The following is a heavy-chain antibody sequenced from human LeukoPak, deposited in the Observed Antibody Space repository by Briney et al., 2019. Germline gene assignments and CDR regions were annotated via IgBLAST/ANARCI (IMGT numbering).Heavy chain of an antibody. Sequence: GGSLRLSCAASGFTFSSYHMNWVRQAPGKGLEWVSYISIISSTIYYADSVKGRFTISRDDAKSSVYLQMNSLRAEDTAVYYCARTYERDLDSWGQGTLVTVSS. CDR1: GFTFSSYH. J-gene: IGHJ4*02. V-gene: IGHV3-48*01. CDR3: ARTYERDLDS. D-gene: IGHD5-12*01. CDR2: ISIISSTI.